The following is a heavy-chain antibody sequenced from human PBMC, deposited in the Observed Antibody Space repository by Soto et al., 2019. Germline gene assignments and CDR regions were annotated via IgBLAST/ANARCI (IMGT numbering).Heavy chain of an antibody. CDR2: IIPLFGTT. Sequence: QVQRVQSGSEVKMPGSSVKVSCKTSGGTFSRHAINWVRQAPGQGLEWMGGIIPLFGTTNYAQKFKGRVTISADEATSTAYMELSSLTSEDEAVYYCARAAIHGSSWSFWFDPCGQGTLVTVSS. CDR3: ARAAIHGSSWSFWFDP. CDR1: GGTFSRHA. D-gene: IGHD6-13*01. V-gene: IGHV1-69*01. J-gene: IGHJ5*02.